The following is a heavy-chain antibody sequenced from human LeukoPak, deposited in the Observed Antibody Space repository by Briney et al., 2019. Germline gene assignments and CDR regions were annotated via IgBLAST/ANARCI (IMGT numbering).Heavy chain of an antibody. Sequence: GMSLRLSCAASGFSFSTYAMHWVRQAPGKGLDWVAMIWSDGSNEYYADSVKGRFTISRDNSKNTLYLQMNSLRAEDTAVYYCAKVLLLAAAVPGYWGQGTLVTVSS. V-gene: IGHV3-33*06. D-gene: IGHD6-13*01. J-gene: IGHJ4*02. CDR1: GFSFSTYA. CDR2: IWSDGSNE. CDR3: AKVLLLAAAVPGY.